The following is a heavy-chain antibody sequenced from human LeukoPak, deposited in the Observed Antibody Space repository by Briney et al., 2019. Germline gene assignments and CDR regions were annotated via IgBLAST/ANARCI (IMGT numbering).Heavy chain of an antibody. CDR1: GGSVSGGSISSYY. D-gene: IGHD3-10*01. Sequence: SETLSLTCTVSGGSVSGGSISSYYWGWIRQPPGTGLEWIGSIYYSGRTYYNPSLKSRVTIPVDTSKNQFSLKLSSVTAADTAVYYCASPIGKYYYGSGSSQWGQGTLVTVSS. J-gene: IGHJ4*02. CDR3: ASPIGKYYYGSGSSQ. CDR2: IYYSGRT. V-gene: IGHV4-39*01.